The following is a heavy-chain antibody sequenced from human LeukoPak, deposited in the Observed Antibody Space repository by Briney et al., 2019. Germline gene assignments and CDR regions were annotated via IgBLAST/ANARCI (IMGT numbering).Heavy chain of an antibody. V-gene: IGHV3-23*01. CDR3: AKGAAVAGTLLDY. Sequence: GGSLRLSCAASGFTFSSYWMHWVRQAPGKGLVWVSAISVTGSSTYYADSVEGRFTLSRDNSKNTLYLQMNSLRAEDTAVYYCAKGAAVAGTLLDYWGQGTLVSVSS. J-gene: IGHJ4*02. CDR2: ISVTGSST. D-gene: IGHD6-19*01. CDR1: GFTFSSYW.